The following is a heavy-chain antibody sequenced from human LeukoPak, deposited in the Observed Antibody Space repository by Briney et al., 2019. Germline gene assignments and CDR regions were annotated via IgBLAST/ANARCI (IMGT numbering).Heavy chain of an antibody. J-gene: IGHJ4*02. CDR1: GFTFSSYG. Sequence: GGSLRLSCAASGFTFSSYGMHWFRQAPGKGLEWVAFIRYDGSNKYYADSVKGRFTISRDNSKNTLYLQMNSLRAEDTAVYYCAKDRTYGDHDYWGQGTLVTVSS. CDR2: IRYDGSNK. V-gene: IGHV3-30*02. CDR3: AKDRTYGDHDY. D-gene: IGHD4-17*01.